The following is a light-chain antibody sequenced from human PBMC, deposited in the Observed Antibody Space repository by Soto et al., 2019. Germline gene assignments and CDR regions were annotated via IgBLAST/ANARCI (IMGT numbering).Light chain of an antibody. CDR2: SYN. CDR1: SSNIGSNT. V-gene: IGLV1-44*01. Sequence: QSVLTQPPSASGTPGQRGIISCSGSSSNIGSNTVNLYQQIPGTAPKLLIYSYNQRPSGVPDRFSGSKSDTSASLAISGRQSEDEAEYYCAAWDDILNGVLFGGGTKVTVL. CDR3: AAWDDILNGVL. J-gene: IGLJ2*01.